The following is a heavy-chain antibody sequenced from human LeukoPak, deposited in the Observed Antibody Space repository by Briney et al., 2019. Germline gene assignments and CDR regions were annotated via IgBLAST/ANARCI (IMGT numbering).Heavy chain of an antibody. CDR2: INPKRGGT. D-gene: IGHD2-21*02. J-gene: IGHJ4*02. V-gene: IGHV1-2*02. Sequence: ASVKVSCKASGYSFGDYYIHWVRQAPGQGLDWMGWINPKRGGTDYAQKFQGRVTMTSDTSISTAYVELRGLRFDDTAVYYCARDLLHVYDHWGQGTLVTVSS. CDR3: ARDLLHVYDH. CDR1: GYSFGDYY.